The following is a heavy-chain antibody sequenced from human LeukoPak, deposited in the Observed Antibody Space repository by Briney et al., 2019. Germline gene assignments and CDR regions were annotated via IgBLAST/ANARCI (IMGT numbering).Heavy chain of an antibody. J-gene: IGHJ4*02. CDR1: GGSFSGYY. CDR2: INHSGST. D-gene: IGHD6-6*01. CDR3: ARGRGSSSDY. Sequence: SETLSLTCAVYGGSFSGYYWSWIRQPPGKGLEWIGEINHSGSTNYNPSLKSRVTISVDTSKNQFSLKLSSVTAADTAVYYFARGRGSSSDYWGQGTLVTVSS. V-gene: IGHV4-34*01.